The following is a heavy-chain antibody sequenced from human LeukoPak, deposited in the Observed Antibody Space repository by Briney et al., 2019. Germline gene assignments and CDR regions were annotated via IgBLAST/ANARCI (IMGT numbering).Heavy chain of an antibody. CDR2: ISGSGGST. V-gene: IGHV3-21*01. CDR1: GFTLSSYA. Sequence: PGGSLRLSCAGSGFTLSSYAVNWVRQAPGKGLEWVSVISGSGGSTHYADSVKGRFTVSRDNAKDSLYLQMNSLRAEDTAVYYCARALTTLTYEGYWGQGTLVTVSS. J-gene: IGHJ4*02. CDR3: ARALTTLTYEGY. D-gene: IGHD1-1*01.